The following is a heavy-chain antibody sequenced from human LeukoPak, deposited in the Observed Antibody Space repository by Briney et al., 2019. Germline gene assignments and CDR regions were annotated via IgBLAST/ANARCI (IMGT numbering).Heavy chain of an antibody. CDR2: INHSGST. Sequence: SETLSLTCAVYGGPFSGYYWSWIRQPPGKGLEWIGEINHSGSTNYNPSLKSRVTISVDTSKNQFSLKLSSVTAADTAVYYCAGGVRERLGGITDHYYYGMDVWGQGTTLTVSS. V-gene: IGHV4-34*01. D-gene: IGHD1-26*01. CDR3: AGGVRERLGGITDHYYYGMDV. J-gene: IGHJ6*02. CDR1: GGPFSGYY.